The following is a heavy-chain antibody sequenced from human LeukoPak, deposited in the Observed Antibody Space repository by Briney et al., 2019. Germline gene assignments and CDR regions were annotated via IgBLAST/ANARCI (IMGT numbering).Heavy chain of an antibody. J-gene: IGHJ4*02. V-gene: IGHV1-69*04. Sequence: SVKVSCKASGGTFSSYAISWVRQAPGQGLEWMGRIIPILGIANYAQKFQGRVTITADKSTSTAYMELSSLRSEDTAVYYCARDLEGSSERPFDYWGQGTLVTVSS. D-gene: IGHD6-6*01. CDR2: IIPILGIA. CDR3: ARDLEGSSERPFDY. CDR1: GGTFSSYA.